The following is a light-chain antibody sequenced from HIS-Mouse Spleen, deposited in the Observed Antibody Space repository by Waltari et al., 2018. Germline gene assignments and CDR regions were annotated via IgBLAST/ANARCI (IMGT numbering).Light chain of an antibody. J-gene: IGLJ2*01. Sequence: SYELTQPPSVSVSPGQTARITCSGDALTKKYAYWYQQKSGQAPVLVIYEGSKRPSGIPESLSGSSAGTMATLTITGAQVEDEADYYCYSTDSSGNHRVFGGGTKLTVL. CDR2: EGS. CDR3: YSTDSSGNHRV. V-gene: IGLV3-10*01. CDR1: ALTKKY.